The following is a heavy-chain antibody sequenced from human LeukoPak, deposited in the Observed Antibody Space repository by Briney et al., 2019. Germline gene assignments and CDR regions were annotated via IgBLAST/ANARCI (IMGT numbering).Heavy chain of an antibody. D-gene: IGHD1-7*01. CDR3: ARHLGYNWNYGGWFDP. CDR1: GFTFSDYY. J-gene: IGHJ5*02. CDR2: IFYSGST. V-gene: IGHV4-59*08. Sequence: GSLRLSCAASGFTFSDYYMSWIRQPPGKGLEWIGYIFYSGSTNYNPSPKSRVTISVDTSKNQFSLKLSSVTAADTAVYYCARHLGYNWNYGGWFDPWGQGTLVTVSS.